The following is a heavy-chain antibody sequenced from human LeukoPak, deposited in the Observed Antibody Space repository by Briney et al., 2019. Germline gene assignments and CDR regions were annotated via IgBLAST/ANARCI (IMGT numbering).Heavy chain of an antibody. CDR1: GFTLSRYA. V-gene: IGHV3-23*01. Sequence: GGSLRLSCAASGFTLSRYAMSWVRQAPGKGLEWVSGISGSGNSTYYADYVKGRFTISRDNSKDTLFLQMNSLRAEDTAVYYCAKGPLVYSGGNWYFFDYWGQGTLVTVSS. D-gene: IGHD6-13*01. CDR2: ISGSGNST. J-gene: IGHJ4*02. CDR3: AKGPLVYSGGNWYFFDY.